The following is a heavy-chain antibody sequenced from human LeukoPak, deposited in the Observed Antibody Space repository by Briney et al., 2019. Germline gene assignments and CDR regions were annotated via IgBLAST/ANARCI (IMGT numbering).Heavy chain of an antibody. V-gene: IGHV1-2*02. CDR2: INPKSGGT. CDR1: GYTFTGYY. CDR3: AKVPLLKLRSGGYFDY. J-gene: IGHJ4*02. Sequence: EASVRVSCKASGYTFTGYYMHWVRQAPGQGLEWMGWINPKSGGTNYAQKFQGRVTLTRDTSISTAYMELSRLTSDDTAVYYCAKVPLLKLRSGGYFDYWGQGTLVTVSS. D-gene: IGHD1-7*01.